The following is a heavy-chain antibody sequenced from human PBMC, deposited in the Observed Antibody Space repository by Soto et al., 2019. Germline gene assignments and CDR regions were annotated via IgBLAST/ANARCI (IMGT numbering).Heavy chain of an antibody. Sequence: RRLSCAASGFTFSSYAMSWVRQAPGKGLEWVSAISGSGGSTYYADSVKGRFTISRDNSKNTLYLQMNSLRAEDTAVYYCAKDQQSGYYYDFGRHYYFDYWGQGTLVTVSS. J-gene: IGHJ4*02. CDR2: ISGSGGST. D-gene: IGHD3-22*01. CDR1: GFTFSSYA. CDR3: AKDQQSGYYYDFGRHYYFDY. V-gene: IGHV3-23*01.